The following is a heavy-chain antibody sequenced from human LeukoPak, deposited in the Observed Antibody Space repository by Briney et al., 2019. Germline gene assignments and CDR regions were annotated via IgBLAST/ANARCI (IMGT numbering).Heavy chain of an antibody. D-gene: IGHD3-22*01. V-gene: IGHV3-7*01. CDR1: GFPFNIYY. CDR2: IKPDGSEK. CDR3: AREVTYYDSSGFDY. J-gene: IGHJ4*02. Sequence: PGGSLRLSCAASGFPFNIYYMTWVRQAPGKGLEWVANIKPDGSEKFYVDSVKGRFTISRDNAKNSLYLQMNSLRAEDTAVYYCAREVTYYDSSGFDYWGQGTLVTVSS.